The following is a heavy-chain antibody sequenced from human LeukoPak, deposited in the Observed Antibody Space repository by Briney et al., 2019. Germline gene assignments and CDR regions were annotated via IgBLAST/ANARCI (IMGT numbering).Heavy chain of an antibody. CDR2: IHCGDSET. Sequence: WESLKISCQASGYRFVNHWINWVRQVPGKGLEWVGIIHCGDSETRYSPSFQGQVTMSVDKSMSAAYLQWTSLQASDTAVYYCARVVAAVTTWVWSDPWGQGTLVTVSS. D-gene: IGHD6-25*01. V-gene: IGHV5-51*01. CDR3: ARVVAAVTTWVWSDP. J-gene: IGHJ5*02. CDR1: GYRFVNHW.